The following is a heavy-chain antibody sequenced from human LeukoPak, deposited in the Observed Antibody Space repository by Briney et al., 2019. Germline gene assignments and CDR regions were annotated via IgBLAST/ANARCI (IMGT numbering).Heavy chain of an antibody. D-gene: IGHD3-3*01. CDR3: ARGGGTISGVVDY. CDR2: FYPNSGGT. Sequence: ASVKVSCKASGYTFTGYSIHWVRQAPGQGLEWMGWFYPNSGGTNYAQKFQDRVTMTRDTSINTAYMELSRLRFDDTAVYYCARGGGTISGVVDYWGQGTLVTVSS. J-gene: IGHJ4*02. CDR1: GYTFTGYS. V-gene: IGHV1-2*02.